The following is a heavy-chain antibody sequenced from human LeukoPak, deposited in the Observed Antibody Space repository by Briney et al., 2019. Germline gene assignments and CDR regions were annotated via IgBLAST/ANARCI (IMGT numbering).Heavy chain of an antibody. CDR1: GFTVSSNY. CDR2: IYSGGST. J-gene: IGHJ6*02. CDR3: AGMVRGVIRYYYGMDV. V-gene: IGHV3-66*01. D-gene: IGHD3-10*01. Sequence: PGGSLRLSCAASGFTVSSNYMSWVRQAPGKGLEWVSVIYSGGSTYYADSVKGRFTISRDNSKTTMYLQMNSLRAEDTAVYYCAGMVRGVIRYYYGMDVWGQGTTVTVSS.